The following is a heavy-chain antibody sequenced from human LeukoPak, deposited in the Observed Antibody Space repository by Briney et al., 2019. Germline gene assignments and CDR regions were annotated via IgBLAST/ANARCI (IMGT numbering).Heavy chain of an antibody. J-gene: IGHJ4*02. Sequence: PGGSLRLSCAASGFTFSSYAMSWVRQAPGKGLEWVSYISSSSSAIYYADSVKGRFTISRDNAKSSLYLQMNSLRAEDTAVYYCARVLDDFWSGYYTSVFDYWGQGTLVTVSS. CDR1: GFTFSSYA. V-gene: IGHV3-48*01. D-gene: IGHD3-3*01. CDR2: ISSSSSAI. CDR3: ARVLDDFWSGYYTSVFDY.